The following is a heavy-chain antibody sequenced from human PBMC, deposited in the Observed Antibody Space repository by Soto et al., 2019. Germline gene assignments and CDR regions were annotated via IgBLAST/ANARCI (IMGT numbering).Heavy chain of an antibody. V-gene: IGHV5-10-1*01. CDR2: IDPSDSYT. CDR1: GYSFTSYW. CDR3: ASMSIAASTYAFDI. J-gene: IGHJ3*02. Sequence: GESLKISCKGSGYSFTSYWISWVRQIPGKGLEWMGRIDPSDSYTNYSPSFQGHVTISADKSISTAYLQWSSLKASDTAMYYCASMSIAASTYAFDICGQGTMVTVSS. D-gene: IGHD6-6*01.